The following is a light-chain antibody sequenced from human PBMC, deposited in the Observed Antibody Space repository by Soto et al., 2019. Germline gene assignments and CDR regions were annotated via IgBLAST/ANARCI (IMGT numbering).Light chain of an antibody. V-gene: IGLV1-40*01. J-gene: IGLJ3*02. CDR3: QSYDSSLRGV. Sequence: QSVLTQPPSVSGAPGQRVTISCTGSSSNIGAGYDVHWYQQLPGTAPKLLIYGKSNRPSGVPHRFSAFTSGTSASLAITGLQAEDEADYYCQSYDSSLRGVFGGGTKVTVL. CDR1: SSNIGAGYD. CDR2: GKS.